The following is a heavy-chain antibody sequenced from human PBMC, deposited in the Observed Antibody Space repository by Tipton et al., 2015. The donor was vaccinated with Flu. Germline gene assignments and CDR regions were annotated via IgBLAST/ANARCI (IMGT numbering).Heavy chain of an antibody. V-gene: IGHV3-30*02. CDR1: GFTFSHYG. CDR3: AKVFYYYDRSGYYSPADY. CDR2: IRFDGSNK. Sequence: SLRLSCAASGFTFSHYGMHWVRQAPGEGLEWVAFIRFDGSNKYYADSVKGRFTISRDNSKDTVFLQMNSLRAEDTAVYYCAKVFYYYDRSGYYSPADYWGQGTLVTVSS. J-gene: IGHJ4*02. D-gene: IGHD3-22*01.